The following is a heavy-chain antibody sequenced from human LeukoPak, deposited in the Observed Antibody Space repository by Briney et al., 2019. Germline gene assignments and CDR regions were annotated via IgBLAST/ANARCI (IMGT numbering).Heavy chain of an antibody. D-gene: IGHD3-22*01. V-gene: IGHV4-39*01. CDR3: ATLDYKYDSSGFQFDS. Sequence: SEILSLTCTVSRGSISRSDYYWGWIRQPPGKRLEWLGSIYSSGSSYYNPSLKSRVAISVDTSKNQFSLKLSSVTAADTAVYYCATLDYKYDSSGFQFDSWGQGTLVSVSS. J-gene: IGHJ4*02. CDR1: RGSISRSDYY. CDR2: IYSSGSS.